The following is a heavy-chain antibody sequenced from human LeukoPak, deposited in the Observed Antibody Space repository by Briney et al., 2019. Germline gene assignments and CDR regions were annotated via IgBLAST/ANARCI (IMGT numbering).Heavy chain of an antibody. CDR2: IYYSGIT. CDR1: GASISRYY. V-gene: IGHV4-59*01. J-gene: IGHJ5*02. Sequence: PSETLSLTCTVSGASISRYYWSWIRQPPGKGLEWIGYIYYSGITNYDPSLKSRVTISVDTSRNQFSLKLSSVTAADTAVYYCARDLLNWFDPWGQGTLVTVSS. CDR3: ARDLLNWFDP.